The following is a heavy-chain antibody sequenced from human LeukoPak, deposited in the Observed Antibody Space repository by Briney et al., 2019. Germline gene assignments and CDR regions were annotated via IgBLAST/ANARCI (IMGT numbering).Heavy chain of an antibody. CDR3: AKDLSTVVTGGYFDY. V-gene: IGHV3-30*18. Sequence: GGSLRLSCAASGFTFSSYGIHWVRQAPGKGLEWVAVISYDGSNKYCADSVKGRFTISRDNSKNTLYLQMNSLRAEDTAVYYCAKDLSTVVTGGYFDYWGQGTLVTVSS. J-gene: IGHJ4*02. D-gene: IGHD4-23*01. CDR1: GFTFSSYG. CDR2: ISYDGSNK.